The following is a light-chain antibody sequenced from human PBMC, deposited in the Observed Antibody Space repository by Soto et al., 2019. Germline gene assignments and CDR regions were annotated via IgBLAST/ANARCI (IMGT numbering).Light chain of an antibody. J-gene: IGLJ2*01. CDR3: CSYATYNMI. CDR1: SSDVGSYNL. CDR2: EGS. V-gene: IGLV2-23*01. Sequence: QSALTQPASVSGSPGQSITISCTGTSSDVGSYNLVSWYQQHPGKAPKLMIYEGSKRPSGVSNRFSGSKSGNTASLTISGLQAEDEADYYCCSYATYNMILGGGTKVTVL.